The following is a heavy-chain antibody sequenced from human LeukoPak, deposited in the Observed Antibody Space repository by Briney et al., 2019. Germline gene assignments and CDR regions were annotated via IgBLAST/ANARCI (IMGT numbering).Heavy chain of an antibody. CDR2: IKSKNDGGTT. CDR1: GFTFSNAW. J-gene: IGHJ3*02. V-gene: IGHV3-15*05. D-gene: IGHD3-3*01. Sequence: PGGSLRLSCTASGFTFSNAWTSWVRQAPGKGLEWVGRIKSKNDGGTTDYAAPVKGRVTISRDDSKNTLYLQMNSLKTEDTALYYCTTFPSGFDIWGQGTMVTVSS. CDR3: TTFPSGFDI.